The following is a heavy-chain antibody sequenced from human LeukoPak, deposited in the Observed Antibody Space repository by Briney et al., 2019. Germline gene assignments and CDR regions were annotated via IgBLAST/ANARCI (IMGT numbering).Heavy chain of an antibody. CDR2: ISSSGSTI. D-gene: IGHD3-22*01. V-gene: IGHV3-11*04. CDR3: AKEARRRYYYDSSGYRVRAYYFDY. J-gene: IGHJ4*02. CDR1: GFTFSDYY. Sequence: GGSLRLSRAASGFTFSDYYMSWIRQAPGKGLEWVSYISSSGSTIYYADSVKGRFTISRDNSKNTLYLQMNSLRAEDTAVYYCAKEARRRYYYDSSGYRVRAYYFDYWGQGTLVTVSS.